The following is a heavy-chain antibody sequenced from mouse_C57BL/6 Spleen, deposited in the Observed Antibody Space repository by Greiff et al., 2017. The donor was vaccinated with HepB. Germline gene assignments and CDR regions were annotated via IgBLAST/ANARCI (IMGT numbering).Heavy chain of an antibody. CDR3: AREREGLRRAWFAY. J-gene: IGHJ3*01. CDR2: ISYDGSN. D-gene: IGHD2-4*01. V-gene: IGHV3-6*01. CDR1: GYSITSGYY. Sequence: EVKLMESGPGLVKPSPSLSLTCSVTGYSITSGYYWNWIRQFPGNKLEWMGYISYDGSNNYNPSLKNRISITRDTSKNQFFLKLNSVTTEDTATYYGAREREGLRRAWFAYWGQGTLVTVSA.